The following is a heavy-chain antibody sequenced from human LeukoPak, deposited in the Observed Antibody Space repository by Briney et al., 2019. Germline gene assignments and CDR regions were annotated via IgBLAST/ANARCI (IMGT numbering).Heavy chain of an antibody. V-gene: IGHV4-34*01. CDR1: GGSFSGYY. D-gene: IGHD2-2*01. CDR2: INHSGGT. J-gene: IGHJ3*02. Sequence: SETLSLTCAVYGGSFSGYYWSWIRQPPGKGLEWIGEINHSGGTNYNPSLKSRVTISVDTSKNQFSLKLSSVTAADTAVYYCARDGLPSKYCSSTSCFLGAFDIWGQGTMVTVSS. CDR3: ARDGLPSKYCSSTSCFLGAFDI.